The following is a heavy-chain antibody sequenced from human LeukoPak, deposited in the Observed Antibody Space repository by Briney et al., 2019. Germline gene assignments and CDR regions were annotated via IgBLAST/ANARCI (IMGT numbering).Heavy chain of an antibody. V-gene: IGHV3-30*02. CDR1: GSTFTNYG. CDR3: VKDSRGGSYLGPTEY. J-gene: IGHJ4*02. Sequence: GGSLRLSCATSGSTFTNYGMHWGRQAPGKRLEWVAFIRYDGSDKYYAESVKGRFTISRDNSKNTLYLQMNSLRAEDTAVYYCVKDSRGGSYLGPTEYWGQGTLVTVSS. CDR2: IRYDGSDK. D-gene: IGHD1-26*01.